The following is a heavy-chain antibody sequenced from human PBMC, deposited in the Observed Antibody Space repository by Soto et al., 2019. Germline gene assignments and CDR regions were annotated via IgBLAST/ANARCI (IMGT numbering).Heavy chain of an antibody. Sequence: HPGGSLRLSCAASGFTVSSNYMSWVRQAPGKGLEWVSVIYSGGSTYYADSVKGRFTISRDNSKNTLYLQMNSLRAEDTAVYYCARAVRFLEWFNPTYYFDYWGQGTLVTVSS. V-gene: IGHV3-66*01. CDR1: GFTVSSNY. D-gene: IGHD3-3*01. J-gene: IGHJ4*02. CDR2: IYSGGST. CDR3: ARAVRFLEWFNPTYYFDY.